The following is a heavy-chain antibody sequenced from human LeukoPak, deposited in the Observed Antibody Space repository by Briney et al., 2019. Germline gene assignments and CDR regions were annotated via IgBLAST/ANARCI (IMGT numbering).Heavy chain of an antibody. CDR2: IYSALT. V-gene: IGHV3-53*01. Sequence: GGPLRLSCAVSGFIGSTNAMSFVRQAPGKGLGWVSFIYSALTHYSDSVKGRFTISRDNPTNTLYLQMNSLRDEHTPVYSCPRRAGAYSHPSDYWGQGTLVPVSS. D-gene: IGHD4/OR15-4a*01. CDR1: GFIGSTNA. CDR3: PRRAGAYSHPSDY. J-gene: IGHJ4*02.